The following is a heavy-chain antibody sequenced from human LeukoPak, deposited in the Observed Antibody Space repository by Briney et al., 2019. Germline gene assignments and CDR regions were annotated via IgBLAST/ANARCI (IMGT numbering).Heavy chain of an antibody. V-gene: IGHV3-33*01. J-gene: IGHJ4*02. CDR3: ARSVAAAGLFYSDY. CDR2: IWYDGSNK. Sequence: GGSLRLSCAASRFTFSSYAMHWVRQAPGKGLEWVAVIWYDGSNKYYADSVKGRFTISRDNSKNTLYLQMNSLRAEDTAVYYCARSVAAAGLFYSDYWGQGTLVTVSS. CDR1: RFTFSSYA. D-gene: IGHD6-13*01.